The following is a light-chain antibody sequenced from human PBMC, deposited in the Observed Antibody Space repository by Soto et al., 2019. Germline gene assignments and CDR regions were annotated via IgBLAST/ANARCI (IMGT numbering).Light chain of an antibody. Sequence: DIHMTQRHSPLSPSAGHRGNITWRASQTISSWLAWYQQKPGKAPKLLIYKASSLESGVPSRFSGSGSGTEFTLTISSLQPDDFATYYCQQYKTFGQGTKVDIK. CDR1: QTISSW. J-gene: IGKJ1*01. CDR2: KAS. V-gene: IGKV1-5*03. CDR3: QQYKT.